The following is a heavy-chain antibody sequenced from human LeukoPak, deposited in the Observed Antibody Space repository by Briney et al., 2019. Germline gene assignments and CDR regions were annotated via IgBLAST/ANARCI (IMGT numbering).Heavy chain of an antibody. CDR2: ISGSGGST. D-gene: IGHD3-22*01. CDR1: GFTFSSYA. V-gene: IGHV3-23*01. J-gene: IGHJ3*02. Sequence: GGSLRLSCAASGFTFSSYAMSWVRQAPGKGLEWVSAISGSGGSTYYADSVKGRFTISRDNSKDTLYLQMNSLRAEDTAVYYCAKVRMITMIAYDAFDIWGQGTMVNVSS. CDR3: AKVRMITMIAYDAFDI.